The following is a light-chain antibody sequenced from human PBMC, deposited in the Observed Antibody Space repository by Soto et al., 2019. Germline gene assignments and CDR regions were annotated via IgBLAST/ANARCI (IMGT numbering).Light chain of an antibody. CDR2: DAS. CDR1: QDINNY. V-gene: IGKV1-33*01. Sequence: DIQMTQSPSSLSASVGDRVTITCQANQDINNYLNWYQQTPGKAPKLLIYDASNLETGVPSRYSGSGSRTDFTFAISSLQPEDTGTYYCQQYDNVPPTFGQGTKVDIK. CDR3: QQYDNVPPT. J-gene: IGKJ1*01.